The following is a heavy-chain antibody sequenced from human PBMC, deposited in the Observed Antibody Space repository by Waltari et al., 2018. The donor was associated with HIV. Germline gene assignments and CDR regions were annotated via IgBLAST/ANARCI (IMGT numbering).Heavy chain of an antibody. V-gene: IGHV3-11*01. CDR3: ARDYFGAGTSWFFDY. J-gene: IGHJ4*02. CDR1: GFPLRGYY. Sequence: QVQLVESGGGLVKPGGSLRLSCDASGFPLRGYYMSWIRQAPGQGLEWVADIRGNGMAVYYADSVKGRFTVSRGNADNKLHRQLTNLRAEDTALYYCARDYFGAGTSWFFDYWGQGALVIVSP. CDR2: IRGNGMAV. D-gene: IGHD3-10*01.